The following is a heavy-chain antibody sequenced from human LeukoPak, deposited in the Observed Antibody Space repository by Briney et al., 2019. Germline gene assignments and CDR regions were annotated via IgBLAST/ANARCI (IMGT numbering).Heavy chain of an antibody. CDR3: AKEKGYYDILTGYSPFDY. CDR1: GFTFDDYA. CDR2: ISWNSGSI. J-gene: IGHJ4*02. D-gene: IGHD3-9*01. Sequence: PGRSLRLSCAASGFTFDDYAMHWVRQAPGKGLEWVSGISWNSGSIGYADSVKGRFTISRDNAKNSLYLQMNSLRAEDTALYYCAKEKGYYDILTGYSPFDYWGQGTLVTVSS. V-gene: IGHV3-9*01.